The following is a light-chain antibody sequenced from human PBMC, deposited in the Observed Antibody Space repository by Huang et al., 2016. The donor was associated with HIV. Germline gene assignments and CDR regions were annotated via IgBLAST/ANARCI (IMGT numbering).Light chain of an antibody. V-gene: IGKV3-20*01. Sequence: EIVLTQSPGTLSLSPGERATLSCRASQSVSNTYLAWYHQRPGQAPRLLIYGASSRATGIPDRFSGSGSGTDFTLTISRVEAEDFAVYYCQQYDSSPYTFGPGTTVDLK. CDR1: QSVSNTY. J-gene: IGKJ3*01. CDR3: QQYDSSPYT. CDR2: GAS.